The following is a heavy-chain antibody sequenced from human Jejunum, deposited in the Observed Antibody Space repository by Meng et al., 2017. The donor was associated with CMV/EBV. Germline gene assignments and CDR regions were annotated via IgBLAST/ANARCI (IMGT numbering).Heavy chain of an antibody. CDR1: GFTFSGYY. CDR2: INLHSGDT. V-gene: IGHV1-2*02. CDR3: ARDPNSGSPY. Sequence: CKASGFTFSGYYVHWVRQAPGQGLEWVGWINLHSGDTNYAQKFQGRVTMTRDTSMTTASMELSRLTSDDTAVYYCARDPNSGSPYWGQGTLVTVSS. J-gene: IGHJ4*02. D-gene: IGHD1-26*01.